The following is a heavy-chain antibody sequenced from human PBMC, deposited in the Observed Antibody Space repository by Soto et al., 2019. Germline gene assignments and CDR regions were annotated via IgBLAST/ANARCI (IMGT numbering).Heavy chain of an antibody. CDR2: INPNSGGT. CDR3: ARTSIAAAGTVYYGMDV. D-gene: IGHD6-13*01. CDR1: GYTFTGYY. Sequence: ASVKVSCKASGYTFTGYYMHWVRQAPGQGLEWMGWINPNSGGTNYAQKFQGWVTMTRDTSVSTAYMELSRLRSDDTAVYYCARTSIAAAGTVYYGMDVWGQGTTVTVSS. J-gene: IGHJ6*02. V-gene: IGHV1-2*04.